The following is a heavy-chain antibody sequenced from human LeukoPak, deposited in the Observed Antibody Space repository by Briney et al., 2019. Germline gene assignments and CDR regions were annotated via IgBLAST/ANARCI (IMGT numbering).Heavy chain of an antibody. CDR3: ARPPGDGVMRPFDP. CDR1: GYTFTGYY. J-gene: IGHJ5*02. V-gene: IGHV1-2*02. CDR2: INPNSGGT. Sequence: ASVKVSCKASGYTFTGYYMHWVRQAPAQGLEWMGWINPNSGGTNYARKFQGRVTMTRGTSISTASMELSRLRSEDTAVYYCARPPGDGVMRPFDPWGQGTLVTVSS. D-gene: IGHD3-16*01.